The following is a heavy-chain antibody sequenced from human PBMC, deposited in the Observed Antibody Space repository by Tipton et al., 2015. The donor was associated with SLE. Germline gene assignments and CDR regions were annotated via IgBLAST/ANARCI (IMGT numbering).Heavy chain of an antibody. V-gene: IGHV4-34*01. J-gene: IGHJ2*01. D-gene: IGHD6-13*01. Sequence: TLSLTCAVYGGSFIGYYWTWIRQPPGKGLEWIGEINHGRSTNYNPSLQSRVTISVHTSKKQFSLKLRSVTAADTAVYYCARKRQGSSWYHWYFDLWGRGTLVTVSS. CDR2: INHGRST. CDR3: ARKRQGSSWYHWYFDL. CDR1: GGSFIGYY.